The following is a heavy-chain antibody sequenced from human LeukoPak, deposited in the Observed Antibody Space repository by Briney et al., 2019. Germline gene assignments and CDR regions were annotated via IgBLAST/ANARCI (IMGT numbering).Heavy chain of an antibody. Sequence: GGSLRLSCVASGFTFSSYGFHWVRQAPGKRLEWVAVISYDGSDKYYEDSVKGRFTISRDDSKNTLYLQMNSLRAEDTAVYFCARDKSNCFDPWGQGTLVTVSS. V-gene: IGHV3-30*03. CDR1: GFTFSSYG. CDR2: ISYDGSDK. CDR3: ARDKSNCFDP. J-gene: IGHJ5*02.